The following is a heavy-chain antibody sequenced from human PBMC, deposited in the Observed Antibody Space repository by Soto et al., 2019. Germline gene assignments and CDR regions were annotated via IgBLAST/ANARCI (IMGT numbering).Heavy chain of an antibody. J-gene: IGHJ6*03. D-gene: IGHD3-9*01. CDR2: INHSGST. V-gene: IGHV4-34*01. CDR3: AREGGDVGFDWLFGPHYYYYMDV. CDR1: GGSFSGYY. Sequence: SETLSLTCAVYGGSFSGYYWSWIRQPPGKGLEWIGEINHSGSTNYNPSLKSRVTISVDTSKNQFSLKLSYVTAADTAVYYGAREGGDVGFDWLFGPHYYYYMDVWGKGTTVTVSS.